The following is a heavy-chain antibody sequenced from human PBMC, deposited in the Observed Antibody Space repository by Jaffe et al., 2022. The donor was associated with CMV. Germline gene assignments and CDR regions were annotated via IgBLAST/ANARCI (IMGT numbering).Heavy chain of an antibody. Sequence: EVQLVESGGGLVQPGGSLRLSCAASGFTFSSYDMHWVRQATGKGLEWVSAIGTAGDTYYPGSVKGRFTISRENAKNSLYLQMNSLRAGDTAVYYCARGQHTAMVTDYYYGMDVWGQGTTVTVSS. J-gene: IGHJ6*02. CDR3: ARGQHTAMVTDYYYGMDV. CDR2: IGTAGDT. D-gene: IGHD5-18*01. CDR1: GFTFSSYD. V-gene: IGHV3-13*01.